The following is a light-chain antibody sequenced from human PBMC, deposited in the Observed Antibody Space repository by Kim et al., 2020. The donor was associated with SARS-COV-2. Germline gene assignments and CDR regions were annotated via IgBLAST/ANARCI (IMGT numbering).Light chain of an antibody. CDR3: ASFRIGDTYV. J-gene: IGLJ1*01. CDR2: DVS. V-gene: IGLV2-14*03. CDR1: TSGIGAYNF. Sequence: GQSITISCNGTTSGIGAYNFVSWYQRNPGEAPKLIIYDVSKRPSGLSNRFSGSKSANAASLTISGLRADDESVYYCASFRIGDTYVFGTGTKVTVL.